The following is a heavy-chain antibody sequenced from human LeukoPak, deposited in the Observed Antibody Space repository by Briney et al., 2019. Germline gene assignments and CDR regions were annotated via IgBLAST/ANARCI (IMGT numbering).Heavy chain of an antibody. V-gene: IGHV4-39*07. J-gene: IGHJ4*02. Sequence: PSETLSLTCTVSGGSISLSYYYWGWIRQPPGKALEWIGSVYYSGTTSYNPSLKSRVTISVDMSKNHFSLRLSSVTAADTAMYYCARGTLYSGWSYYFDYWGQGSQVTVSS. CDR1: GGSISLSYYY. CDR3: ARGTLYSGWSYYFDY. CDR2: VYYSGTT. D-gene: IGHD6-19*01.